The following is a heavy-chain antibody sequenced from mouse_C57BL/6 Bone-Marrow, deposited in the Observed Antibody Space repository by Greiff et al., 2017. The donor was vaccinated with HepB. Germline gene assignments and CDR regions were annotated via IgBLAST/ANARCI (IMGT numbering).Heavy chain of an antibody. Sequence: VQLQQPGAELVKPGASVKLSCKASGYTFTSYWMHWVKQRPGRGLEWIGRIDPNSGGTKYNEKFKSKATLTVDKSTSTAYMQLSSLTSEDSAVYYCARRYYGNPYYFDYWGQGTTLTVSS. V-gene: IGHV1-72*01. CDR1: GYTFTSYW. CDR3: ARRYYGNPYYFDY. J-gene: IGHJ2*01. D-gene: IGHD1-1*01. CDR2: IDPNSGGT.